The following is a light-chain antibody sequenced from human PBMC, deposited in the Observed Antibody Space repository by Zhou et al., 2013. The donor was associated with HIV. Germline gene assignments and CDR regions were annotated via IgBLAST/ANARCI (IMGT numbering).Light chain of an antibody. CDR1: QSIYTW. Sequence: DIQMIQSPSTMSASVGDSVTITCRASQSIYTWLAWYQQRSGEAPDLLIYKTSILEIGVPSRFSGSGSGTEFTLTINNLQPNDSATYFCQHYDSYSRTFGQGTKVEIK. J-gene: IGKJ1*01. CDR3: QHYDSYSRT. V-gene: IGKV1-5*03. CDR2: KTS.